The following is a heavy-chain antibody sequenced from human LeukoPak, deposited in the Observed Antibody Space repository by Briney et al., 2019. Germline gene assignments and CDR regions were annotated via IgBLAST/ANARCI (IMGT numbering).Heavy chain of an antibody. CDR2: IYTSGST. J-gene: IGHJ4*02. D-gene: IGHD6-13*01. CDR3: ARVSDLAAADWALDY. Sequence: PSETLSLTCTVSGGSISSGSYYWSWIRQPAGKGLEWIGRIYTSGSTNYNPSLKSRVTISVDTSKNQFSLKLSSVTAADTAVYYCARVSDLAAADWALDYWGQGTLVTVSS. V-gene: IGHV4-61*02. CDR1: GGSISSGSYY.